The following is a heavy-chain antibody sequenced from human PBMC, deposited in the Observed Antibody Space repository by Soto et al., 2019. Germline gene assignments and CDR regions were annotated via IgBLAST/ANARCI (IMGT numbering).Heavy chain of an antibody. CDR2: ISAYNGNT. CDR3: ARVTTVTTPWYFDL. Sequence: ASVKVSCKASGYTFNRYAISWVRQAPGQGLEWMGWISAYNGNTNYAQKLQGRVTMTTDTSTSTAYMELSSLRSEDTAVYYCARVTTVTTPWYFDLWGRGTLVTVSS. J-gene: IGHJ2*01. V-gene: IGHV1-18*01. CDR1: GYTFNRYA. D-gene: IGHD4-4*01.